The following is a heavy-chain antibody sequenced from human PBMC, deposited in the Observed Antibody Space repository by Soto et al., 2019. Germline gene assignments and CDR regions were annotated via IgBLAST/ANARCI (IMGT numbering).Heavy chain of an antibody. V-gene: IGHV4-31*03. CDR2: IYYSGST. J-gene: IGHJ6*02. D-gene: IGHD1-1*01. CDR3: ARDHSAGGYYGMDV. Sequence: SETLSLTCTVSGCSISSGGYYWSWIRQHPGKGLEWIGYIYYSGSTYYNPSLKSRVTISVDTSKNQFSLKLSSVTAADTAVYYCARDHSAGGYYGMDVWGQGTTVTVSS. CDR1: GCSISSGGYY.